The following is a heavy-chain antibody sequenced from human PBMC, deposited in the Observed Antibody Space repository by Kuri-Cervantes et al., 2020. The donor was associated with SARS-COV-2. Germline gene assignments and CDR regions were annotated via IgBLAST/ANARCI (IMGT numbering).Heavy chain of an antibody. V-gene: IGHV3-66*01. D-gene: IGHD6-13*01. J-gene: IGHJ4*02. CDR1: GFTFSSYA. CDR2: IYSGGST. CDR3: ARETPEHTSSWFDY. Sequence: GESLKISCAASGFTFSSYAMSWVRQAPGKGLEWVSVIYSGGSTYYADSVKGRFTISRDNSKNTLYLQMNSLRAEDTAVYYCARETPEHTSSWFDYWGQGSLVTSPQ.